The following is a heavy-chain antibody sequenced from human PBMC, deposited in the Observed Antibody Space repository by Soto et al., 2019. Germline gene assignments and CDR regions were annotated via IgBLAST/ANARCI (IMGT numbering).Heavy chain of an antibody. CDR3: ARGTVLMVYATSTRYYYMDV. D-gene: IGHD2-8*01. V-gene: IGHV1-3*01. Sequence: ASVKVSCKASGYTFTSYAMHWVRQAPGQRLEWMGWINAGNGNTKYSQKFQGRVTITRDTSASTAYMELSSLRSEDTAVYYCARGTVLMVYATSTRYYYMDVWGKGTTVTVSS. J-gene: IGHJ6*03. CDR1: GYTFTSYA. CDR2: INAGNGNT.